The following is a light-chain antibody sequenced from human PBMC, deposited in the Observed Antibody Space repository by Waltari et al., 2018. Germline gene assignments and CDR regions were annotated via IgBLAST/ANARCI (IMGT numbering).Light chain of an antibody. CDR2: LGS. CDR1: QGLLHRNGNAY. J-gene: IGKJ1*01. V-gene: IGKV2-28*01. CDR3: MQYLQSLWT. Sequence: DILVTQSPLSLPATPGEPASISCRFSQGLLHRNGNAYLDWYLHKPGQSPHLLISLGSGRASGVPARFSGSGSGTDFTRRISSVEAEDVRVYYCMQYLQSLWTFGPGTKVEIK.